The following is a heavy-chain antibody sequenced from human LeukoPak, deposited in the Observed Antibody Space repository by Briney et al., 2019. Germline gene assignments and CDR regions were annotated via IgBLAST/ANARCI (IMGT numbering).Heavy chain of an antibody. CDR2: ISSSSSYT. Sequence: GGSLRLSCAASGFTFSDYYMSWIRQAPGKGLEWVSYISSSSSYTNYADSVKGRFTISRDNAKNSLYLLMNSLRAEDTAVYYCARGMVGATYFDYWGQGTLVTVSS. CDR1: GFTFSDYY. CDR3: ARGMVGATYFDY. V-gene: IGHV3-11*03. J-gene: IGHJ4*02. D-gene: IGHD1-26*01.